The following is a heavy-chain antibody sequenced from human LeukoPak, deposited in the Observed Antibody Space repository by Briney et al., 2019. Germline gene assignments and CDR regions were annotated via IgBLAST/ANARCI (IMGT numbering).Heavy chain of an antibody. D-gene: IGHD3-10*01. CDR3: ARAVLLWFGEFNWFDP. Sequence: SETLSLTCTVSGGSISSSSYYWGWIRQPPGKGLEWIGSIYYSGSTYYNPSLKSRVTISVDTSKNQFSLKLSSVTAADTAVYYCARAVLLWFGEFNWFDPWGQGTLVTASS. J-gene: IGHJ5*02. CDR2: IYYSGST. V-gene: IGHV4-39*01. CDR1: GGSISSSSYY.